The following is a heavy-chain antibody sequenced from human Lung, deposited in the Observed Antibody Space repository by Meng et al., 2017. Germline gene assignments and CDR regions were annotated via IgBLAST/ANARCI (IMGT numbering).Heavy chain of an antibody. CDR1: GFTFSRYG. CDR2: ISYDGSNK. CDR3: AKDLSKQQQLGELDY. J-gene: IGHJ4*02. V-gene: IGHV3-30*18. Sequence: QVQLVASGGGVVQPGRSLRLSCEASGFTFSRYGMHWVRQAPGTGLEWVAVISYDGSNKYYADAVKGRFTISRDNSKNTLYLQMNSLRAEDTAVYYCAKDLSKQQQLGELDYWGQGTLVTVSS. D-gene: IGHD6-13*01.